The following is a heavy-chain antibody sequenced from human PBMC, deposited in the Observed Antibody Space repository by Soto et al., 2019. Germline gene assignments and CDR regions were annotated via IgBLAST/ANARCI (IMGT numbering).Heavy chain of an antibody. CDR3: ARGRRDILTGYFPGGGS. J-gene: IGHJ5*02. CDR2: ISISSSTI. V-gene: IGHV3-48*01. CDR1: GFTFRSYA. D-gene: IGHD3-9*01. Sequence: GGSLRLSCAASGFTFRSYAIHWVRQAPGKGLEWVSYISISSSTIYYADSVKGRFTISRDNAKNSLYLQMNSLRAEETAVYSCARGRRDILTGYFPGGGSWGQGTLVTVSS.